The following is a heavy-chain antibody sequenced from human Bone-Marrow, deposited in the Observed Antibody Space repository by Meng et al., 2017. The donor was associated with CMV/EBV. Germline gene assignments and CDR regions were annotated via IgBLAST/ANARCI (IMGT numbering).Heavy chain of an antibody. CDR1: GGSISSYF. V-gene: IGHV4-59*01. Sequence: SETLSLTCTVSGGSISSYFWNWIRQPPGKGLEWIANIYYSGYTNYNPSHKSRVTISVDTSKNQFSLKLSSVTAADTAVYYCARGSVAGDYWGQGTLVTVSS. J-gene: IGHJ4*02. D-gene: IGHD6-19*01. CDR2: IYYSGYT. CDR3: ARGSVAGDY.